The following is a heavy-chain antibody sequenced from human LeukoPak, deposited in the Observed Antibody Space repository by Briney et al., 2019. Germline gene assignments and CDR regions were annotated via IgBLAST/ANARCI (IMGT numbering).Heavy chain of an antibody. J-gene: IGHJ6*02. Sequence: SVKVSCKASGGTFSSYAISWVRQAPGQGLEWMGRIIPILGIANYAQKFQGRVTITADKSTSTAYMELSSLRSEDTAVYYCASTKEITIFGVAKNSFGMDVWGQGTTVTVSS. CDR1: GGTFSSYA. V-gene: IGHV1-69*04. CDR2: IIPILGIA. D-gene: IGHD3-3*01. CDR3: ASTKEITIFGVAKNSFGMDV.